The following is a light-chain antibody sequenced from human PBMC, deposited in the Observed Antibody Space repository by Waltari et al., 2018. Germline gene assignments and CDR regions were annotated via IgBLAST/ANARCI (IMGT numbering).Light chain of an antibody. J-gene: IGKJ5*01. Sequence: EVVMTQSPATLSVSPGERAVLTCRASQIIGTNLAWYQHKRGQGPRLLIHDASIRATGFSDRFSGSGSGTEFTLNISSVRSEDFALYFCQQYNNRPPITFGQGTRLDI. CDR3: QQYNNRPPIT. CDR1: QIIGTN. CDR2: DAS. V-gene: IGKV3-15*01.